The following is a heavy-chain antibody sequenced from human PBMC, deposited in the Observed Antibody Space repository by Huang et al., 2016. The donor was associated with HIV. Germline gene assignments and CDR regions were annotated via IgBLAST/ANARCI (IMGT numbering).Heavy chain of an antibody. D-gene: IGHD6-13*01. Sequence: QVQLVQSGAEVKKPGASVTISCKASGFSILIYYIHWVRQAPGQGLEWRGIVNPSGGGADYAQKFKGRVTMTRDTSTRTLYMELSSLRSEDTAVHYCAREGITPSGTEVSGFDFWGQGTPVSVSS. CDR3: AREGITPSGTEVSGFDF. CDR1: GFSILIYY. CDR2: VNPSGGGA. J-gene: IGHJ5*01. V-gene: IGHV1-46*03.